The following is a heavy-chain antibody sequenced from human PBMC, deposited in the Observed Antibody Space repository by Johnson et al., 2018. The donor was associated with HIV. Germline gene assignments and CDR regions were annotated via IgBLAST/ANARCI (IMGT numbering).Heavy chain of an antibody. J-gene: IGHJ3*02. CDR3: ARDREVGARSGAFDI. D-gene: IGHD1-26*01. V-gene: IGHV3-20*04. CDR1: GFTFDDYS. CDR2: INWSGGST. Sequence: VQLVESGGGVVQPGGSLRLSCAASGFTFDDYSISWVRQAPGKGLEWVSGINWSGGSTAYADPMTGRFTISRDTDKNSRYLQMNSLRAEDTALYYCARDREVGARSGAFDIWGQGTMVTVSS.